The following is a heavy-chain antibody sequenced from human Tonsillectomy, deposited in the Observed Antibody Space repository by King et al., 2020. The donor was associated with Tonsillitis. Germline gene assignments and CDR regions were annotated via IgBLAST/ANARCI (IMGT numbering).Heavy chain of an antibody. CDR2: INPSGGST. D-gene: IGHD3-22*01. V-gene: IGHV1-46*01. CDR3: ARDMYDSKYYGMDV. Sequence: QVQLVQSGAEVKKPGASVKVSCKASGYTFTSYYMHWVRQAPGQGLEWMGIINPSGGSTRYAQKFQGRVTMTRETSTRKVYMEMGRLRYEDTAVYYCARDMYDSKYYGMDVWGQGTTVTVSS. CDR1: GYTFTSYY. J-gene: IGHJ6*02.